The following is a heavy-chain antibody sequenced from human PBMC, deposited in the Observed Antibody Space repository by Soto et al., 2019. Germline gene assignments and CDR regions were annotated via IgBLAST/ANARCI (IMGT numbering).Heavy chain of an antibody. CDR3: VMVDNYVTPTPQDV. V-gene: IGHV1-18*01. D-gene: IGHD3-16*01. CDR2: ISPYTGNT. J-gene: IGHJ6*02. Sequence: QVQLVQSGDEVKKPGASVKVSCKASGYIFVNYGIAWVRQAPRQGLEWMGWISPYTGNTHSASKVQGRLTMNTDTSTSTGYMDLGSLTSDDTAVYYCVMVDNYVTPTPQDVWGQGTTVTVSS. CDR1: GYIFVNYG.